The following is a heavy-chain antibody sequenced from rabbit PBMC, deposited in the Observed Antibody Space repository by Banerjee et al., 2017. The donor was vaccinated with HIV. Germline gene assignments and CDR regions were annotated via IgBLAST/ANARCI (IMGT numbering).Heavy chain of an antibody. CDR3: ARDLAGVIGWNFDL. Sequence: QEQLVESGGGLVQPEGSLTLTCKASGFDFSSGYDMCWVRQAPGKGLEWIACIYTSSGSTDYASWVNGRFTISLDNAQNTVSLQMTSLTAADTATYFCARDLAGVIGWNFDLWGPGTLVTVS. V-gene: IGHV1S43*01. D-gene: IGHD4-1*01. CDR1: GFDFSSGYD. CDR2: IYTSSGST. J-gene: IGHJ4*01.